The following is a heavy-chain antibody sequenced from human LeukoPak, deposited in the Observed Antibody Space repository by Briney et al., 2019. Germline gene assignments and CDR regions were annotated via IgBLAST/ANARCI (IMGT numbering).Heavy chain of an antibody. J-gene: IGHJ3*02. Sequence: PGGSLRLSCAASGFTFSDYYMSWIRQAPGKGLEWVSYISSSGSTIYYADSVKGRFTISRDNAKNSLYLQMNSLRAEDTAVYYCARRHPSYYYDSSGYSKAFDIWGQGTMVTVSS. V-gene: IGHV3-11*01. CDR2: ISSSGSTI. D-gene: IGHD3-22*01. CDR3: ARRHPSYYYDSSGYSKAFDI. CDR1: GFTFSDYY.